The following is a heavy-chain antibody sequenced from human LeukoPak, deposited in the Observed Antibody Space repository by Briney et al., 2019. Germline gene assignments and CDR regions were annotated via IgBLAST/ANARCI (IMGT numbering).Heavy chain of an antibody. CDR1: GFIFSRYW. V-gene: IGHV3-7*01. CDR3: ARVSAGIAVVGRFDP. D-gene: IGHD6-19*01. J-gene: IGHJ5*02. CDR2: INQDGSEN. Sequence: PGGSLRLSCAASGFIFSRYWMSWIRQAPGKGLEWVANINQDGSENYYVDSVMGRFTISRDNVKNSLYLQMNSLRAEDTAVYYCARVSAGIAVVGRFDPWGQGTLVTVSS.